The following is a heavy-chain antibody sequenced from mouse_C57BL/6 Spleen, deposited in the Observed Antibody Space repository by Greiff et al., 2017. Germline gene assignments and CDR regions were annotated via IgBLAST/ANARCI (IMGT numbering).Heavy chain of an antibody. CDR1: GYTFTSYW. CDR2: IDPSDSET. CDR3: ARSGYYGSSISWFAY. Sequence: QVQLQQPGAELVRPGSSVKLSCKASGYTFTSYWMHWVKQRPIQGLEWIGNIDPSDSETHYNQKFKDKATLTVDKSSSTAYMQLSSLTSEDSAVYYSARSGYYGSSISWFAYWGQGTLVTVSA. D-gene: IGHD1-1*01. J-gene: IGHJ3*01. V-gene: IGHV1-52*01.